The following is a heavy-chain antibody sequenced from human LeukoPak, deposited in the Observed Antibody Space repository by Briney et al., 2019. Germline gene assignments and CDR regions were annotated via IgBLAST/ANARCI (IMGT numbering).Heavy chain of an antibody. Sequence: SETLSLTCAVYGGSFSGYYWSWIRQPPGKGLEWIGEINHSGRTNYNPSLKSRVTISVDTSPNQLSLQLTSVSAADTAVYYCARGDYGSGTYLWGSWGQGIVVTVSP. D-gene: IGHD3-10*01. CDR2: INHSGRT. CDR1: GGSFSGYY. V-gene: IGHV4-34*01. CDR3: ARGDYGSGTYLWGS. J-gene: IGHJ4*02.